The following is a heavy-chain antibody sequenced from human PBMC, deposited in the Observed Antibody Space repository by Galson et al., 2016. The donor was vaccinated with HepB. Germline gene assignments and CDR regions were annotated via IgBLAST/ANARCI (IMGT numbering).Heavy chain of an antibody. Sequence: SVKVSCKASGYTFISYGITWVRQAPGQGLEWLGWISSFNAHTNYAQKVQDRITLTRDTFTGTSYMELRSLRSDDTAVYFCARVDNPLEVVTATSLYYFDYWGQGTLVTVSS. CDR1: GYTFISYG. J-gene: IGHJ4*02. CDR2: ISSFNAHT. CDR3: ARVDNPLEVVTATSLYYFDY. D-gene: IGHD2-21*02. V-gene: IGHV1-18*01.